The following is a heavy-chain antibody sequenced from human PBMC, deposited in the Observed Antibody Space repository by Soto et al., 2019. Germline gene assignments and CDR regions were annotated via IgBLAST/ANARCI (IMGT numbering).Heavy chain of an antibody. D-gene: IGHD3-16*01. CDR2: ISWNSGSI. CDR1: GFTFDDYA. Sequence: EVQLVESGGGLVQPGRSLRRSCAASGFTFDDYAMHWVRQAPGKGLEWVSGISWNSGSIGYADSVKGRFTISRDNAKNSLYMQKNSLRAEDTALYYCAKDISSRVLGGVLEVDYWGQGTLVTVSS. V-gene: IGHV3-9*01. CDR3: AKDISSRVLGGVLEVDY. J-gene: IGHJ4*02.